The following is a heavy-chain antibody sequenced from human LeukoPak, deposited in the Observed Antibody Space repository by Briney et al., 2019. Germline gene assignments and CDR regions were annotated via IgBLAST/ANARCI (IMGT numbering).Heavy chain of an antibody. J-gene: IGHJ4*02. V-gene: IGHV3-30*18. CDR1: GFTFSSYG. CDR3: AKDLYYGSGSYPDY. CDR2: ISYDGSNK. Sequence: PGRSLRLSCAASGFTFSSYGMHWVRQAPGKGLEWVAVISYDGSNKYYADSVKGRFTISRDNSKNTLYLQMNSLRAEDTAVYYCAKDLYYGSGSYPDYWGQGTLVTVSS. D-gene: IGHD3-10*01.